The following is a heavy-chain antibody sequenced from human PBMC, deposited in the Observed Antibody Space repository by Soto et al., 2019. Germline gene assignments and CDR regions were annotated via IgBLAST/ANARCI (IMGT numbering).Heavy chain of an antibody. CDR1: GYNFIGYY. Sequence: QVHLVQSGAEVKKPGASVKVSCKASGYNFIGYYIHWVRQAPGQGLEWMGRINPNRGDTDFAQKFQGRVTVTGDTSISTAYMELTRLRSDDTALYYCARERQLNPPSDAFDIWGQGTMVIVSS. CDR3: ARERQLNPPSDAFDI. J-gene: IGHJ3*02. CDR2: INPNRGDT. D-gene: IGHD6-25*01. V-gene: IGHV1-2*02.